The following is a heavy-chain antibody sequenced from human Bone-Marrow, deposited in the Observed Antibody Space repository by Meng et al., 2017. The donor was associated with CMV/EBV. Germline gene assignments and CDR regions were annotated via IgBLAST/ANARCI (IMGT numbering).Heavy chain of an antibody. J-gene: IGHJ1*01. CDR3: AKVTAVDRGGYCSSTSCPGHFQH. V-gene: IGHV3-30*02. CDR1: GFTFSSYG. D-gene: IGHD2-2*01. Sequence: GGSLRLSCAASGFTFSSYGMHWVRQAPGKGLEWVAVIWYDGSNKYYADSVKGRFTISRDNSKNTLYLQMNSLRAEDTAVYYCAKVTAVDRGGYCSSTSCPGHFQHWGQGTLVTVSS. CDR2: IWYDGSNK.